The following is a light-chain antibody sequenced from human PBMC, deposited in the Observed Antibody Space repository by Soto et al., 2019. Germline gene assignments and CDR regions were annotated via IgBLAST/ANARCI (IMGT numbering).Light chain of an antibody. J-gene: IGKJ2*01. CDR3: QQYDDLPYT. V-gene: IGKV1-33*01. CDR1: EDINNY. Sequence: DIQMTQSPSSLSASVGDRVTIACQASEDINNYLSWFQQKPGKAPKLLIYDASKLEAGLSLRFSGIASGADFTFPISSLEAEDIATYFCQQYDDLPYTFGQGTKLEIK. CDR2: DAS.